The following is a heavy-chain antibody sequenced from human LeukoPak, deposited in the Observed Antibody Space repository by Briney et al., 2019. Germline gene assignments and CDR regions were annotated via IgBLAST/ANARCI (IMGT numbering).Heavy chain of an antibody. CDR1: GFTFSSYS. J-gene: IGHJ4*02. CDR3: ARDRSPYTTSAYYLDY. CDR2: ISSSSSTI. Sequence: PGGSLRLSCAASGFTFSSYSMNWVRQAPGKGLEWVSYISSSSSTIYYADSVKGRFTISRDNAKNSLYLQLNSLRDEDTAVYYCARDRSPYTTSAYYLDYWGQGTLVTVSS. D-gene: IGHD3-22*01. V-gene: IGHV3-48*02.